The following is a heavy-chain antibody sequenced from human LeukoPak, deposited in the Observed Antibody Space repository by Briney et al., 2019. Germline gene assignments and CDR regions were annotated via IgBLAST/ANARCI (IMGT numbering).Heavy chain of an antibody. V-gene: IGHV2-5*01. CDR3: AHIEDFYWLSKGVFDY. Sequence: SGPTLVKPTQTLRLTCTFSGFSLSTSRVGVGWIRQPPGKALEWLALIYWNDDKRYSPSLQSTLTITNDTTKTQVVLTMTHMDPVDTATYYCAHIEDFYWLSKGVFDYWGQGTLVTVSS. CDR1: GFSLSTSRVG. J-gene: IGHJ4*02. D-gene: IGHD3-9*01. CDR2: IYWNDDK.